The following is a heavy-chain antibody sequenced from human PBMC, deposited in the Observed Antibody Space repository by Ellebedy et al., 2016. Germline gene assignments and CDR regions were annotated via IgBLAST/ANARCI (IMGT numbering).Heavy chain of an antibody. J-gene: IGHJ6*02. CDR3: ARGVDSSGWYRGDYYYYFGMDV. V-gene: IGHV3-21*01. Sequence: SVKGRFTISRDNAQNSLYLQMNSLRAEDTAVYYCARGVDSSGWYRGDYYYYFGMDVWGQGTTVTVSS. D-gene: IGHD6-19*01.